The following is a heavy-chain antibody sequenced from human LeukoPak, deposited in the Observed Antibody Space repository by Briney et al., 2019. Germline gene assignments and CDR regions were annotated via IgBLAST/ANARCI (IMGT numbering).Heavy chain of an antibody. CDR3: ARDRDGGSYYFDY. CDR1: GYTSTGYY. J-gene: IGHJ4*02. CDR2: INPNSGGT. V-gene: IGHV1-2*06. Sequence: ASVKVSCKASGYTSTGYYMHWVRQAPGQGLEWMGRINPNSGGTNYAQKFQGRVTMTRDTSISTAYMELSRLRSDDTAVYYCARDRDGGSYYFDYWGQGTLVTVSS. D-gene: IGHD2-15*01.